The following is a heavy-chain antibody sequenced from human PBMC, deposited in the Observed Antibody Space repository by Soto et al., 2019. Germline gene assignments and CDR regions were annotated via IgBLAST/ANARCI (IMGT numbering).Heavy chain of an antibody. V-gene: IGHV1-69*12. CDR1: GGTFSNYA. CDR2: IIPIFGTP. Sequence: QVQLVQSGAEVKKPGSSVKVSCKASGGTFSNYAISWVRQAPGQGLEWVGGIIPIFGTPNYAQKFQGRVTITAYESTSTAYMDLSSLRSEATAVYDCARDLGGGYNFGWGYYFDYWGQGTLVTVSS. J-gene: IGHJ4*02. CDR3: ARDLGGGYNFGWGYYFDY. D-gene: IGHD5-18*01.